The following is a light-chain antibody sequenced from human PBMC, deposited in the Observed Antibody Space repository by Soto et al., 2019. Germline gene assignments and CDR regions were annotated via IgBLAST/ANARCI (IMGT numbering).Light chain of an antibody. CDR3: QHRSNG. CDR2: GAS. V-gene: IGKV3-11*01. CDR1: QSVGSY. Sequence: ETVLTQSPDTLSLSPGERVTLSCRASQSVGSYLVWYQQKPGQAPRLLIYGASTRATGIPARFSGSGSGTDFTLTISILEPENFAVYSCQHRSNGFGMGTQLEIK. J-gene: IGKJ2*01.